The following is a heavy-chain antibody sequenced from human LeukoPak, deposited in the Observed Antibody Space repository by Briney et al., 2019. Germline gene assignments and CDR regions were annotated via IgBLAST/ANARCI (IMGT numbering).Heavy chain of an antibody. D-gene: IGHD3-10*01. Sequence: GGSLRLSCAVSGFTFDDYAMHWVRQVPGKGLEWVSGINWNSDSIGYADSVKGRFTTSRDNAKNSLYLQMNSLRAEDTAVYYCARDLEGSGSFYRPSYDYWGQGTLVTVSS. J-gene: IGHJ4*02. CDR1: GFTFDDYA. CDR3: ARDLEGSGSFYRPSYDY. CDR2: INWNSDSI. V-gene: IGHV3-9*01.